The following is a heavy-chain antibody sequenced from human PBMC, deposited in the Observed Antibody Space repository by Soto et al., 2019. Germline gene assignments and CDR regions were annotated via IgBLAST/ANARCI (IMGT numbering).Heavy chain of an antibody. J-gene: IGHJ6*02. Sequence: SETLSLTCTVSGGSIGSSNYYWGWIRQPPGKGLEWIGTIYYSGSTYYNPSLKSRVTISVDTSKNQFSLKLSSVTAADTAVYYCARTYSEDYYYGMDVWGQGTTVTVSS. CDR2: IYYSGST. CDR3: ARTYSEDYYYGMDV. D-gene: IGHD2-21*01. V-gene: IGHV4-39*01. CDR1: GGSIGSSNYY.